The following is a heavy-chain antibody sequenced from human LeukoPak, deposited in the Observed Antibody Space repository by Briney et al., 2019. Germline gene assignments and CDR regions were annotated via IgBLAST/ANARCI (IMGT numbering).Heavy chain of an antibody. CDR1: GFSFSSYS. D-gene: IGHD6-6*01. CDR2: ISSGTGSYI. J-gene: IGHJ4*03. CDR3: ARCSGVFGSSGY. Sequence: GGSLRLSCVASGFSFSSYSMNWVRQAPGKGLEWVSTISSGTGSYIYYADSVRGRFTISRDNAKNSLYLQMNSLRAEDTAVYYCARCSGVFGSSGYWGQGTMVTVSS. V-gene: IGHV3-21*01.